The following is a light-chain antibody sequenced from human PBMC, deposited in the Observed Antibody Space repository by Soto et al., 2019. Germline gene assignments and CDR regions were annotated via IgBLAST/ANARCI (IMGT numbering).Light chain of an antibody. V-gene: IGLV2-14*03. CDR1: SSDVGGFNS. CDR2: DVV. Sequence: QPALTQPASVSGSPGQSITISCTGTSSDVGGFNSVSWYQLRPGTAPKLILYDVVDRPSGVSYRFSGSKSGNTASLTISGLQAADEADYFCSSYTSTMTNVFGSGTRSPS. CDR3: SSYTSTMTNV. J-gene: IGLJ1*01.